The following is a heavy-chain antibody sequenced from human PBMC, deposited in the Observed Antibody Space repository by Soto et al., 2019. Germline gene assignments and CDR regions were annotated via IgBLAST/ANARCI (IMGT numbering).Heavy chain of an antibody. Sequence: QVQLQESGPGLVKPSETLSLKCSVSGGSVKSGSHYWTWIRQPPGKGLEWVGFMFYSGSPNYNPSLKSRVTMSVDTSKNQFSLKLSSVTAADTAIYYCARSGVVVPAAYFDYWGQGTLVTVSS. D-gene: IGHD2-2*01. V-gene: IGHV4-61*01. CDR1: GGSVKSGSHY. CDR2: MFYSGSP. J-gene: IGHJ4*02. CDR3: ARSGVVVPAAYFDY.